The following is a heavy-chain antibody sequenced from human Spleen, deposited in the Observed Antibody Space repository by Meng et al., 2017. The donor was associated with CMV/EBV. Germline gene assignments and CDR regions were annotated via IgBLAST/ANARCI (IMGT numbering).Heavy chain of an antibody. CDR1: GYTFTGHY. J-gene: IGHJ4*02. Sequence: ASLKVSSKSSGYTFTGHYIHWVRQAPGQGLEWMGWINPSSGFTNYTQKFQGRVTITKDTSLTTTYMDVSRRTPDDTAMYYCARGSEDFVVEPPTVWSDFWGQGTMVTVSS. D-gene: IGHD2-15*01. CDR3: ARGSEDFVVEPPTVWSDF. V-gene: IGHV1-2*02. CDR2: INPSSGFT.